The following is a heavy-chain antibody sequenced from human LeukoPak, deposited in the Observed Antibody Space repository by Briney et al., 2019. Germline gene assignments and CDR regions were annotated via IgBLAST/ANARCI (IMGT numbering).Heavy chain of an antibody. CDR1: GGSISSYY. J-gene: IGHJ4*02. Sequence: PPETLSLTCTDPGGSISSYYWSWIRQPAGKGLEWIGRIYTSGSTNYNPSLKSRVTMSVDTSKNQFSLKLSSVTAADTAVYYCAGETDIVVVPALWGQGTLVTVSS. V-gene: IGHV4-4*07. CDR3: AGETDIVVVPAL. CDR2: IYTSGST. D-gene: IGHD2-2*01.